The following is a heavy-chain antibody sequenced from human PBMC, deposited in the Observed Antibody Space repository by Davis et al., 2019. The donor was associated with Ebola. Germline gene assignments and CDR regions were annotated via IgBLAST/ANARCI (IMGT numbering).Heavy chain of an antibody. Sequence: GGSLRLSCAASGFTFTSYGMHWVRQAPGKGLEWVAVVSYDGNSEYYADSVKGRFTISRDNSKNTLFLQMNSLRPEDTAVYYCAKDQRWDYYGSGHYYYAMNVWGKGITVTVSS. J-gene: IGHJ6*04. V-gene: IGHV3-30*18. CDR1: GFTFTSYG. D-gene: IGHD3-10*01. CDR3: AKDQRWDYYGSGHYYYAMNV. CDR2: VSYDGNSE.